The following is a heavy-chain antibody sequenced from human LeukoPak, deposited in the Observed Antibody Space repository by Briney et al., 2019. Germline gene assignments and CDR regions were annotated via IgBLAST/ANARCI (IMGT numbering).Heavy chain of an antibody. Sequence: SETLSLTCTVSGGSISSSSYYWGWIRQPPGKGLEWIGSIYYSGSTYYNPSLKGRVTISVDTSKNQFSLKLSSVTAADTAVYYCASAGSSSGRFCDYWGQGTLVTVSS. D-gene: IGHD6-6*01. CDR3: ASAGSSSGRFCDY. J-gene: IGHJ4*02. CDR1: GGSISSSSYY. CDR2: IYYSGST. V-gene: IGHV4-39*07.